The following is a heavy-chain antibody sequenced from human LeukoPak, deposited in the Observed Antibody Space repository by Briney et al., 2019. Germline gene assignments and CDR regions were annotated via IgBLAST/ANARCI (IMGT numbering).Heavy chain of an antibody. D-gene: IGHD4-11*01. Sequence: PSETLSLTCTVSGGSVSSGSFYWSWIRQPPGKGLEWIGYIYNSGITNYNPSLKSRVTVSVDTSKNQFSLRLTSVTAADTAVYYCARSVPSLDYLFDSWGHGTLVTVSS. J-gene: IGHJ5*01. CDR1: GGSVSSGSFY. V-gene: IGHV4-61*01. CDR3: ARSVPSLDYLFDS. CDR2: IYNSGIT.